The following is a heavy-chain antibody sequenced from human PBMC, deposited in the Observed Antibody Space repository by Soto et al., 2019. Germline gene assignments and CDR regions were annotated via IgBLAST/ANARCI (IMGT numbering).Heavy chain of an antibody. CDR2: ISTYNGNT. J-gene: IGHJ3*02. CDR1: GYTFTSYG. D-gene: IGHD5-12*01. CDR3: ARYPGYSTTSHQAFDI. Sequence: ASVKVSCKASGYTFTSYGISWVRQAPGQGPEWMGRISTYNGNTNYVQKLQGRVTMTTDTSTNTAYMELRSLRYDDTAVYYCARYPGYSTTSHQAFDIWGQGTMVTVSS. V-gene: IGHV1-18*01.